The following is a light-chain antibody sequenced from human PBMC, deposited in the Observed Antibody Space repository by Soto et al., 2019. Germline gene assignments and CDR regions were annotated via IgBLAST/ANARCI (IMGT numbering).Light chain of an antibody. Sequence: SYELTQPPSVSVSPGQVASITCSGDSLGDKYAYWYQQKPGQSPVVVIYQDSKRPSGIPERFSGSASGNTATLTISGTQTMDEAVYYCQAWDSITAVFGGGTKLTVL. CDR2: QDS. CDR3: QAWDSITAV. J-gene: IGLJ2*01. CDR1: SLGDKY. V-gene: IGLV3-1*01.